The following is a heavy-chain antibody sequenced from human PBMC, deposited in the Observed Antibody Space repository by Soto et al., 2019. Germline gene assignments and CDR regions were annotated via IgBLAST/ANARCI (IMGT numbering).Heavy chain of an antibody. J-gene: IGHJ6*02. Sequence: QVQLVESGGGVVQPGRSLRLSCATSGFTFSSYAMHWVRQSPGKGLEWVAVISYDGSSKYSADSVKGRFTISRDNSKKTLYLQMNSLMPEDTALYYCARDRTAQYYYYGIDVWGQGTTGTVSS. V-gene: IGHV3-30-3*01. D-gene: IGHD2-21*02. CDR1: GFTFSSYA. CDR2: ISYDGSSK. CDR3: ARDRTAQYYYYGIDV.